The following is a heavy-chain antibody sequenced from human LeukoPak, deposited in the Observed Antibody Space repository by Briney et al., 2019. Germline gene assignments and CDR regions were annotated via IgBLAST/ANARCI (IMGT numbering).Heavy chain of an antibody. D-gene: IGHD3-3*01. CDR3: ARGRYYDFWSGYPSPPNYYYMDV. CDR2: IIPIFGTA. Sequence: GSSVKVSCKASGGTFSSYAISWVRQAPGQGLEWMGGIIPIFGTANYAQKFQGRVTITTDESTSTAYMELSSLRSEDAAVYYCARGRYYDFWSGYPSPPNYYYMDVWGKGTTVTVSS. CDR1: GGTFSSYA. V-gene: IGHV1-69*05. J-gene: IGHJ6*03.